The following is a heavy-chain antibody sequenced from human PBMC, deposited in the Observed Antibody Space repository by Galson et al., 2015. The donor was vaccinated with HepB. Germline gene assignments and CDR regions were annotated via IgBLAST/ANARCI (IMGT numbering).Heavy chain of an antibody. CDR1: GFTFSRYA. J-gene: IGHJ4*02. Sequence: SLRLSCAPSGFTFSRYAMGWVRQAPGKGLEWVSAISSGGDNTYYADSVKGRFTISRDNSKNTLYLQMNSLRAEHTALYYCAKFGKYSNDWIDYWGQGTLVTVSS. V-gene: IGHV3-23*01. CDR2: ISSGGDNT. D-gene: IGHD6-19*01. CDR3: AKFGKYSNDWIDY.